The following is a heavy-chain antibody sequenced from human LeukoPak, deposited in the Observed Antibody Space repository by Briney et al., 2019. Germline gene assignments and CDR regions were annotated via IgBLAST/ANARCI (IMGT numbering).Heavy chain of an antibody. CDR1: GFTFSSYS. CDR3: ARARLLWFGELLGAFDI. CDR2: ISSSSSYI. J-gene: IGHJ3*02. Sequence: GGSLRLSCAASGFTFSSYSMNWVRQAPGKGLEWVSSISSSSSYIYYADSVKGRFTISRDNAKNSLYLQMNSLRAEDTAVYYCARARLLWFGELLGAFDIWGQGTMVTVSS. V-gene: IGHV3-21*01. D-gene: IGHD3-10*01.